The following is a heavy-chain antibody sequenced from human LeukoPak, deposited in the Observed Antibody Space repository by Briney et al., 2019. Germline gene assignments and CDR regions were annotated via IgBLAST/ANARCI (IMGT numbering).Heavy chain of an antibody. J-gene: IGHJ5*02. Sequence: KASETLSLTCTVSGGSISSYYWSWIRQPPGKGLEWIGYIYYSGSTNYNPSLKSRVTISVDTSKNQFSLKLSSVTAADTAVYYCARGLSSSWYFNWFDPWGQGTLVTVSS. V-gene: IGHV4-59*01. D-gene: IGHD6-13*01. CDR2: IYYSGST. CDR1: GGSISSYY. CDR3: ARGLSSSWYFNWFDP.